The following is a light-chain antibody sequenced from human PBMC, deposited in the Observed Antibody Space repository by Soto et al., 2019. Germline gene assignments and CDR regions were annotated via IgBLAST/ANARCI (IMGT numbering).Light chain of an antibody. J-gene: IGKJ5*01. CDR2: DAS. V-gene: IGKV1-5*01. Sequence: DIQMTQSPSTLSASVGDRVTITCRASHSLGKWLAWYQQKPGKAPKLLIYDASILESGVSSRFSGSGSGTEFTLTISTLQPEDSATYYCQQSYSSPITFGHGTRLETK. CDR3: QQSYSSPIT. CDR1: HSLGKW.